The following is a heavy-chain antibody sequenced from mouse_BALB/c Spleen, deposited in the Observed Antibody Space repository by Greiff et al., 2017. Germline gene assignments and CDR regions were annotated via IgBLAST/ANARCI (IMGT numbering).Heavy chain of an antibody. V-gene: IGHV5-6-5*01. CDR1: GFTFSSYA. J-gene: IGHJ2*01. D-gene: IGHD1-1*01. CDR3: ARRGSPGY. CDR2: ISSGGST. Sequence: EVHLVESGGGLVKPGGSLKLSCAASGFTFSSYAMSWVRQTPEKRLEWVASISSGGSTYYPDSVKGRFTISRDNARNILYLQMSSLRSEDTAMYYCARRGSPGYWGQGTTLTVSS.